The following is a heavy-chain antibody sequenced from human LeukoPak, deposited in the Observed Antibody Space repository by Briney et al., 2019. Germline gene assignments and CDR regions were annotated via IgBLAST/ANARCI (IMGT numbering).Heavy chain of an antibody. CDR1: GGTSSSYA. J-gene: IGHJ3*01. V-gene: IGHV1-2*02. D-gene: IGHD3-9*01. Sequence: ASVKVSCKASGGTSSSYAISWVRQAPGQELEWMGWINPNSGGTTYGQIFQDRVTMTRDTSISTAYMELSGLRSDDTAVYYCARRLVDSNAGYDVWGQGTMVTVSS. CDR3: ARRLVDSNAGYDV. CDR2: INPNSGGT.